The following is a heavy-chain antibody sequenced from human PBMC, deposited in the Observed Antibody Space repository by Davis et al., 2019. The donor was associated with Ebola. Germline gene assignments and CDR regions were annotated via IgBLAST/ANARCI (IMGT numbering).Heavy chain of an antibody. J-gene: IGHJ4*02. V-gene: IGHV1-46*01. CDR3: AAHSSRYTDVDY. CDR2: INPSGGST. CDR1: GYTFTSYY. Sequence: ASVRVSCKASGYTFTSYYMHWVRQAPGQGLEWMGIINPSGGSTSYAQKFQGRVTMTRDTSTSTVYMELSSLRSEDTAVYYCAAHSSRYTDVDYWGQGTLVTVSS. D-gene: IGHD6-25*01.